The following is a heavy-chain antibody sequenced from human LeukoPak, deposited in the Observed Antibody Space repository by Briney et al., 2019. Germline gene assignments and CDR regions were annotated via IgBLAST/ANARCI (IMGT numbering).Heavy chain of an antibody. Sequence: ASVKVSCKVSGFTFTSTAVQWVRQARGQRLEWIGWILVGSGNTNYAQMFQERVTLTWDVSTSTAYMVLSSLRSEDTAIYYCASDPPYTSSSAWWGQGTLVTVSS. V-gene: IGHV1-58*01. CDR1: GFTFTSTA. J-gene: IGHJ4*02. D-gene: IGHD2-2*01. CDR3: ASDPPYTSSSAW. CDR2: ILVGSGNT.